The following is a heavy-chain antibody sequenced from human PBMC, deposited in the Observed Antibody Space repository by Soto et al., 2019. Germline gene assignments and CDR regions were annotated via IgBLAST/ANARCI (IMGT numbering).Heavy chain of an antibody. Sequence: QVQLVESGRGVVQPGRALRLSCAASGFTFSSYAMHWVRQAPGKGLEWVAVISYDGSNKYYADSVKGRFTISRDNSKNTLYLQMNSLRAEDTAVYYCARTVRSGGPTTDWGQGTLVTVSS. CDR3: ARTVRSGGPTTD. CDR1: GFTFSSYA. V-gene: IGHV3-30-3*01. CDR2: ISYDGSNK. J-gene: IGHJ4*02. D-gene: IGHD2-15*01.